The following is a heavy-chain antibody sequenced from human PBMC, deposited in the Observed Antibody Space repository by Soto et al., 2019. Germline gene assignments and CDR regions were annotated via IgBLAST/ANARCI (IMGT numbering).Heavy chain of an antibody. CDR1: GFTVSSNY. J-gene: IGHJ4*02. CDR2: IYSGGST. D-gene: IGHD4-4*01. CDR3: ARDDYSNYYFDY. Sequence: EVQLVESGGGLVQPGGSLRLSCAASGFTVSSNYMSWVRQAPGKGLEWVSVIYSGGSTYYADSVKGRFTISRDNSKNTLYLQMNSLRAEDTAVYYCARDDYSNYYFDYWGQGTLVTVSS. V-gene: IGHV3-66*01.